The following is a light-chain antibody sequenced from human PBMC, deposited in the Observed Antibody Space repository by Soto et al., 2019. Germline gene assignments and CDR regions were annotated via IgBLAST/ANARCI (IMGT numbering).Light chain of an antibody. CDR2: GAS. Sequence: EIGLTQSPGTLSLSPGERATLSCRASQSVSSSFLAWYQQKVGQAPRLLIYGASSRATGIPDRFSGSGSGTDFTLTISRLEPEDFAVYYCQQYGSSPLTFGGGTKVDIK. CDR1: QSVSSSF. J-gene: IGKJ4*01. V-gene: IGKV3-20*01. CDR3: QQYGSSPLT.